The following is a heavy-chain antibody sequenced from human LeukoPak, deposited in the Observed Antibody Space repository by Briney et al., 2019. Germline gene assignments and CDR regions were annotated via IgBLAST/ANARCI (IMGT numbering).Heavy chain of an antibody. CDR3: TKVARYNWNDVGVFDAFDI. Sequence: GGSLRLSCAASGFTFSSYDMSWVRQAPGKGLEWVSVISGSGGSTYYADSVKGRFTISRDNSMNTLYLQMNSLRTEDTAVYYCTKVARYNWNDVGVFDAFDIWGQGTMVTASS. V-gene: IGHV3-23*01. CDR2: ISGSGGST. CDR1: GFTFSSYD. J-gene: IGHJ3*02. D-gene: IGHD1-20*01.